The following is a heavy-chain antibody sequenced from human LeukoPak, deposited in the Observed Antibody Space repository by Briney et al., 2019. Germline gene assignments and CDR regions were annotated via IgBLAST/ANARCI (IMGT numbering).Heavy chain of an antibody. J-gene: IGHJ4*02. V-gene: IGHV3-48*03. Sequence: PGGSLRLSCAASGFTFSSYEMNWVRQAPGKGLEWVSYISSSGSTIYYADSVKGRFTISRDNAKNSLYLQMNSLRAEDTAVYYCAREGRGYYDSSGYSEFDYWGQGTLVTVSS. CDR3: AREGRGYYDSSGYSEFDY. CDR1: GFTFSSYE. D-gene: IGHD3-22*01. CDR2: ISSSGSTI.